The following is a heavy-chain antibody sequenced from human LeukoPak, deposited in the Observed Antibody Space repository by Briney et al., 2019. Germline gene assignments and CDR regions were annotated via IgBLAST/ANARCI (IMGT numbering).Heavy chain of an antibody. CDR2: ISGIGDNT. Sequence: GGSLRLSCEASGFSFTNFAMAWVRQAPGRGLEWVAGISGIGDNTFYTDSVKGRFTVSRDNSKNTLYVQMKSLRAEDTAVYYCAKDFVVVPGNVNYFDYWGQGTLVTVSS. D-gene: IGHD2-21*02. CDR1: GFSFTNFA. J-gene: IGHJ4*02. CDR3: AKDFVVVPGNVNYFDY. V-gene: IGHV3-23*01.